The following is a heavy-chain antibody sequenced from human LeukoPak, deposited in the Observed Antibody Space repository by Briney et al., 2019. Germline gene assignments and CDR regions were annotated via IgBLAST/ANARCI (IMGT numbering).Heavy chain of an antibody. CDR3: VKEVVATIPPL. CDR1: GFTFSSYG. D-gene: IGHD5-12*01. CDR2: ISYDETNK. J-gene: IGHJ4*02. V-gene: IGHV3-30*18. Sequence: PGGSLRLSCAASGFTFSSYGMQWVRQAPGKGLEWVAVISYDETNKWYADSVKGRFTTSRDNSKNTLFLQMNSLRAEDTAVYYCVKEVVATIPPLWGQGTLVTVSS.